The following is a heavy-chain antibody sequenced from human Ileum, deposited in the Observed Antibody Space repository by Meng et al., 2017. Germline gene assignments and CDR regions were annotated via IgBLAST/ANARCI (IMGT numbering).Heavy chain of an antibody. Sequence: QVQLQQVGAGLLRPSETLSLTCGVYGGSFSAYYWTWIRQPPGKGLEWIGEINHSATTYYSPSLMGRVSVSVDTSKNQFSLKLTSVTAADTAVYYCARSERSVYWYFDLWGRGTLVTVSS. J-gene: IGHJ2*01. CDR1: GGSFSAYY. CDR3: ARSERSVYWYFDL. V-gene: IGHV4-34*01. CDR2: INHSATT. D-gene: IGHD1-26*01.